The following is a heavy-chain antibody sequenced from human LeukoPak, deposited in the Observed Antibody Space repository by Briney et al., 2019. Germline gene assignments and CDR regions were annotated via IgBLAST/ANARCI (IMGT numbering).Heavy chain of an antibody. Sequence: GGSLRLSCAASGFTFSSYAMSWVRQAPGKGLEWVSAISGSGGSTYYADSVKGRFTISRDNSKNTLYLQMNSLRAEDTAVYYCAKGPSYSSSWYPSLADYWGQGTLVTVSS. CDR2: ISGSGGST. D-gene: IGHD6-13*01. CDR3: AKGPSYSSSWYPSLADY. V-gene: IGHV3-23*01. J-gene: IGHJ4*02. CDR1: GFTFSSYA.